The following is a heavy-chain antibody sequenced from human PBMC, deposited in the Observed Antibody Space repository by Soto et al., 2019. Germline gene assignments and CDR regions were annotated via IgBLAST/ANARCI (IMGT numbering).Heavy chain of an antibody. CDR2: IYYSGST. CDR3: ARDQSGSSSGWYY. Sequence: SETLSLTCTVSGGSISSYYLSWIRQPPGKGLEWIGYIYYSGSTNYNPSLKSRVTISVDTSKNQFSLKLSSVTAADTAVYYCARDQSGSSSGWYYWGQGTLVTVSS. D-gene: IGHD6-19*01. J-gene: IGHJ4*02. V-gene: IGHV4-59*01. CDR1: GGSISSYY.